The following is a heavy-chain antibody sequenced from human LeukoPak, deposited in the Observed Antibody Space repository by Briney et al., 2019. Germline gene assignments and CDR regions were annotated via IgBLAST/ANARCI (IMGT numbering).Heavy chain of an antibody. CDR1: GFTFSNYA. CDR2: ISSNGGST. V-gene: IGHV3-64D*06. D-gene: IGHD3-10*01. Sequence: GGSLRLSCSASGFTFSNYAMHWVRQAPGKGLEYVSSISSNGGSTYYADSVKGRFTISRDNSKNTLYLQMSSLRAEDTAVYYCVSSSYGSGSYELDYWGQGTLVTVSS. J-gene: IGHJ4*02. CDR3: VSSSYGSGSYELDY.